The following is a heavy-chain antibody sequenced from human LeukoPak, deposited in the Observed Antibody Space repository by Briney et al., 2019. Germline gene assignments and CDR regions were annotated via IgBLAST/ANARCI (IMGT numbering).Heavy chain of an antibody. CDR2: ISGGGGST. J-gene: IGHJ4*02. V-gene: IGHV3-23*01. Sequence: GGSLRLSCAASGFIFSTYAVTWVRQAPGKGLEWVSTISGGGGSTYYADSVRGRFTISRDNSKNTLYLQMSSLRAEDTAVYYCTKDRGRYYDSSGYYWGYYFDSWGQGILVTVST. CDR3: TKDRGRYYDSSGYYWGYYFDS. CDR1: GFIFSTYA. D-gene: IGHD3-22*01.